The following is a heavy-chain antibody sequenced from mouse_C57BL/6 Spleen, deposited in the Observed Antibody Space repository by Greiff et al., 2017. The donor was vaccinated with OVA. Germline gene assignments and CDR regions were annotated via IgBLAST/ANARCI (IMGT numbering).Heavy chain of an antibody. V-gene: IGHV1-7*01. CDR1: GYTFTSYW. D-gene: IGHD4-1*02. CDR3: ARSPTGSYAMDY. Sequence: QVQLKESGAELAKPGASVKLSCKASGYTFTSYWMHWVKQRPGQGLEWIGYINPSSGYTKYNQKFKGKATLTADKSSSTAYMQLRSLTYEDSAVYYCARSPTGSYAMDYWGQGTSVTVSS. CDR2: INPSSGYT. J-gene: IGHJ4*01.